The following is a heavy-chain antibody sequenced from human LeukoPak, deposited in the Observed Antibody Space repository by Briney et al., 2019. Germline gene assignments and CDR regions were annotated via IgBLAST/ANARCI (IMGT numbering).Heavy chain of an antibody. Sequence: ASVKVSCTASGYTFTGCYMHWVRQAPGQGLEWMGWINPNSGGTNYAQKFQGRVTMTRDTSISTAYMELSRLRSDDTAVYYCARGTTVVTPFDFDYWGQGTLVTVSS. V-gene: IGHV1-2*02. CDR2: INPNSGGT. D-gene: IGHD4-23*01. CDR1: GYTFTGCY. CDR3: ARGTTVVTPFDFDY. J-gene: IGHJ4*02.